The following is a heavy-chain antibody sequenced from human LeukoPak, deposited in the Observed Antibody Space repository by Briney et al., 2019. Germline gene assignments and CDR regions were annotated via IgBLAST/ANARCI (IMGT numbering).Heavy chain of an antibody. CDR2: IRYDGSNK. Sequence: GGSLRLSCAASGFSFSNYDMHWVRQAPGKGLEWVAVIRYDGSNKYYADSVKGRFTISRDNSKNTLYLQMNGLRVEDTAVYYCARGDPTVTTKQNFDYWGQGTLVTVSS. CDR3: ARGDPTVTTKQNFDY. D-gene: IGHD4-17*01. V-gene: IGHV3-33*01. CDR1: GFSFSNYD. J-gene: IGHJ4*02.